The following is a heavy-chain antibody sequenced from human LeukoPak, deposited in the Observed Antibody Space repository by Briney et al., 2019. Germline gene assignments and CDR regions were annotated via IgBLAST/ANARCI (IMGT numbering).Heavy chain of an antibody. Sequence: SETLSLTCAVSGGSITTFYWSWVRQPPGKGLEWIGSISYNGSTNYNPSLKSRVTISLDTSKNQFSLKLTSVPAADTAVYYCARAIRVYNYPLYYYYYMDVWGKGTTVTVSS. V-gene: IGHV4-59*01. CDR2: ISYNGST. D-gene: IGHD5-18*01. CDR1: GGSITTFY. J-gene: IGHJ6*03. CDR3: ARAIRVYNYPLYYYYYMDV.